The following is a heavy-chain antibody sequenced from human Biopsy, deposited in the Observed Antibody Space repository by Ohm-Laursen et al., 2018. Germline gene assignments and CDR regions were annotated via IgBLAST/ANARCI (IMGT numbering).Heavy chain of an antibody. CDR3: AQTRNDYGGFYFDY. CDR2: IRNT. V-gene: IGHV4-39*01. CDR1: GDSISSSTYY. D-gene: IGHD4/OR15-4a*01. Sequence: TLSLPWSVSGDSISSSTYYWGWIRQPPGKGLEWIGPIRNTYFRTSLKSRVTMSVDTSKNQFSLKLSSVTAADTGVYYCAQTRNDYGGFYFDYWGRGTRVTVSS. J-gene: IGHJ4*02.